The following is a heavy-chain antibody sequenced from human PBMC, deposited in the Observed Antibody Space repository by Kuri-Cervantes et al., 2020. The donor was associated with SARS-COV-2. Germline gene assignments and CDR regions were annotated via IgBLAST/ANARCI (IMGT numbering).Heavy chain of an antibody. D-gene: IGHD6-13*01. CDR1: GGTFSSYA. V-gene: IGHV1-69*05. J-gene: IGHJ6*03. Sequence: SVKVSCKASGGTFSSYAISWVRQAPGQGLEWMGGIIPIFGTANYAQEFQGRVTITTDESTSTAYMELSSLRSEDTAVYYCARDLYSSSWSLGDYYYYYMDVWGKGTTVTVSS. CDR3: ARDLYSSSWSLGDYYYYYMDV. CDR2: IIPIFGTA.